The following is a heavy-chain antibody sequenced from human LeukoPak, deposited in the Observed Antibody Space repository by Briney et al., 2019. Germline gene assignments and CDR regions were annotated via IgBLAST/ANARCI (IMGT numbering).Heavy chain of an antibody. CDR3: ARGDCSSTSCYTPFDY. J-gene: IGHJ4*02. CDR1: GYAFTSYG. CDR2: ISAYNGNT. V-gene: IGHV1-18*01. Sequence: ASVKVSCKASGYAFTSYGISWVRQAPGQGLEWMGWISAYNGNTNYAQKLQGRVTMTTDTSTSTAYMELRSLRSDDTAVYYCARGDCSSTSCYTPFDYWGQGTLVTVSS. D-gene: IGHD2-2*02.